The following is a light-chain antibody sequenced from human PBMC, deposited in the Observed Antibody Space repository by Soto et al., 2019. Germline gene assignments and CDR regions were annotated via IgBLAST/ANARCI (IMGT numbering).Light chain of an antibody. V-gene: IGKV2D-29*02. Sequence: DVVMTQTPLSLSVAPGQPASISCKSSQSLLHITGETFLFWYLQKPGQSPQLLIYEVSTRVSGVPDIFSGSRSGTDFTLEMSRVETDDVGIYYCMKSTQLPPTFSQGTRLGIE. CDR3: MKSTQLPPT. J-gene: IGKJ5*01. CDR1: QSLLHITGETF. CDR2: EVS.